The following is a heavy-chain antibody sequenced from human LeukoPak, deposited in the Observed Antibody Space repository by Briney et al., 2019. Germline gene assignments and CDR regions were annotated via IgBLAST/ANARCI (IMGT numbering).Heavy chain of an antibody. CDR2: MYRSGIT. CDR3: ARDSGGNSDS. Sequence: SETLSLTCTVSGXSISSSSYYWGWIRQPPGKGLEWIGTMYRSGITYYNPSLQSRVTISVDTSKNQFSLRLRSVTAADTGIYYCARDSGGNSDSWGQGTLVTVPS. CDR1: GXSISSSSYY. J-gene: IGHJ5*01. V-gene: IGHV4-39*02. D-gene: IGHD4-23*01.